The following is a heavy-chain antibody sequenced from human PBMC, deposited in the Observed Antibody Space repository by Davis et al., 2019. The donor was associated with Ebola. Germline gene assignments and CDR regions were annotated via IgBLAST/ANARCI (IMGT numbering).Heavy chain of an antibody. CDR1: GFTFSSYS. V-gene: IGHV3-7*01. CDR3: ARESSGLDY. D-gene: IGHD6-19*01. J-gene: IGHJ4*02. Sequence: GESLKISCAASGFTFSSYSMNWVRQAPGKGPEWVAIIKQDGGEKYYVDSVKGRFTISRDNAKNSLYLQMNSLRAEDTAVYYCARESSGLDYWGQGTLVTVSS. CDR2: IKQDGGEK.